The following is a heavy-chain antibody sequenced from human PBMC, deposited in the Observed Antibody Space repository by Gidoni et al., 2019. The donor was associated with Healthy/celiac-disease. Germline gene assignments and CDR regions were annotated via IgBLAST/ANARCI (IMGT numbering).Heavy chain of an antibody. CDR2: ISYDGSGK. V-gene: IGHV3-30*18. J-gene: IGHJ3*02. CDR3: AKQEDVDYDFWNNYAFNI. Sequence: QVQLVESGGGVVQPGRSLRLSCAASGFTFGSYGMHWVRQAPGKGLEWVTVISYDGSGKYYADSVRGRFTISRDNSKNTLYLQMNSLRAEDTAVYYCAKQEDVDYDFWNNYAFNIWGQGTMVTVSS. D-gene: IGHD3-3*01. CDR1: GFTFGSYG.